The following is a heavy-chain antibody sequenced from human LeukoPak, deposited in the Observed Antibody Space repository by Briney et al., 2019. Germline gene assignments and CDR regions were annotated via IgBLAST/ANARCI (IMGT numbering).Heavy chain of an antibody. J-gene: IGHJ6*03. Sequence: PSETLSLTCTVSGGSISSSSYYWSWIRQPPGKGLEGNGYIYYSGSTNYNPSLKSRVTISVDTSKNQFSLKLSSVTAADTAVYYCARVRPGYYYYMDVWGKGTTVTVSS. D-gene: IGHD1-1*01. CDR2: IYYSGST. CDR3: ARVRPGYYYYMDV. V-gene: IGHV4-61*01. CDR1: GGSISSSSYY.